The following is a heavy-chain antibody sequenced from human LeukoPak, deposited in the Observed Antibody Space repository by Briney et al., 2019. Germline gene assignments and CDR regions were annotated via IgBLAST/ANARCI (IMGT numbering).Heavy chain of an antibody. CDR2: IYHSGST. CDR1: GGSTSSSNW. CDR3: ARRGIAAAGTNNWFDP. V-gene: IGHV4-4*02. J-gene: IGHJ5*02. D-gene: IGHD6-13*01. Sequence: SETLSLTCAVSGGSTSSSNWWSWVRQPPGKGLEWIGEIYHSGSTNYNPSLKSRVTISVDKSKNQFSLKLSSVTAADTAVYYCARRGIAAAGTNNWFDPWGQGTLVTVSS.